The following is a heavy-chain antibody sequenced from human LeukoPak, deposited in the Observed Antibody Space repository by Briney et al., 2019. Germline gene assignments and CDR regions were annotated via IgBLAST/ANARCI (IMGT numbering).Heavy chain of an antibody. CDR2: ISSSCSTI. V-gene: IGHV3-48*03. Sequence: PGGSLRLSCAASGFTFSSYEMNWVRQAPGKGLEWVSYISSSCSTIYYADSVEGRFTISRDNAKNTLYLQMNSLRAEDTAVYYCARALGADFDYWGQGTLVTVSS. CDR3: ARALGADFDY. J-gene: IGHJ4*02. D-gene: IGHD1-26*01. CDR1: GFTFSSYE.